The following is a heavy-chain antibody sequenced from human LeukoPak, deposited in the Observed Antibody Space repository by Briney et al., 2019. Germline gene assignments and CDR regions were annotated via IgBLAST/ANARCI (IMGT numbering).Heavy chain of an antibody. J-gene: IGHJ4*02. CDR1: GYTFTGYY. D-gene: IGHD3-22*01. Sequence: SVKVSCKASGYTFTGYYMHWVRQAPGQGLEWMGRINPNSGGTNYAQKFQGRVTMTRDTSISTAYMELSRLRSDDTAVYYCARGPMIVVVITTFDYWGQGTLVTVSS. V-gene: IGHV1-2*06. CDR3: ARGPMIVVVITTFDY. CDR2: INPNSGGT.